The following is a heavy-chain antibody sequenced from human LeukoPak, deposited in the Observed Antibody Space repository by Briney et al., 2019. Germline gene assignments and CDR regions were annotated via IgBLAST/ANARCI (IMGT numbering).Heavy chain of an antibody. J-gene: IGHJ4*02. V-gene: IGHV4-59*01. Sequence: SGTLSLTCSVSGGSISSYYWSWIRQPPGKGLEWIGYIYYSGSTNYNPSLKSRVTISVDTSKNQFSLRLSSVTAADTAVYYCARDEYYYGSGSYYPFDYWGQGTLVTVSS. CDR3: ARDEYYYGSGSYYPFDY. D-gene: IGHD3-10*01. CDR2: IYYSGST. CDR1: GGSISSYY.